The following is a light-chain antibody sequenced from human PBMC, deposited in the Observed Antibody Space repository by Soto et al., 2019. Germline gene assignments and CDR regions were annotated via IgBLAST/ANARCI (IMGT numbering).Light chain of an antibody. Sequence: QSVLTQPASVSGSPRQSITISCTGTSSDVGSYDFVSWYQQHPGKAPKLLIYEGSKRPSGVSDRFSGSKSGNTASLTISGLQAEDEADYHCSSYAGIRTYVFGSGTKVTVL. V-gene: IGLV2-23*01. J-gene: IGLJ1*01. CDR2: EGS. CDR3: SSYAGIRTYV. CDR1: SSDVGSYDF.